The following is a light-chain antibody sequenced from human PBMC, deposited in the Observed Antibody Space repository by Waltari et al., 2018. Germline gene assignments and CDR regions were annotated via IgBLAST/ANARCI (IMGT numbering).Light chain of an antibody. J-gene: IGLJ2*01. Sequence: SYELTQPASLSVSPGQTASISCSGDKLGHKYVCWYQQKPGQSPLLIIFQNNKRPSGIPERFSGSSSGNTATLTITGAQVLDEADYYCQAWDNTSLVVFGGGTELTVL. V-gene: IGLV3-1*01. CDR1: KLGHKY. CDR2: QNN. CDR3: QAWDNTSLVV.